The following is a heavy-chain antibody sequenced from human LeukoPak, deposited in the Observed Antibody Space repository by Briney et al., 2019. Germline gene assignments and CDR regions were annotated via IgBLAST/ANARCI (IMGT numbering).Heavy chain of an antibody. D-gene: IGHD6-13*01. CDR2: INPSGGST. J-gene: IGHJ4*02. CDR1: GYTFTSYY. V-gene: IGHV1-46*01. Sequence: GASVKVSCKASGYTFTSYYMHWVRQAPGQGLEWMGIINPSGGSTSYAQKFQGRVTMTRDTSTSTVYMELSSLRSEDTAVYYCARGRKRYVGIAAADFDYWGQGTLVTVSS. CDR3: ARGRKRYVGIAAADFDY.